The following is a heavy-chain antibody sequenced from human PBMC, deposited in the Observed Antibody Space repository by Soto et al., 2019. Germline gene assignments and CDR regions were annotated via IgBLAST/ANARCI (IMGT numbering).Heavy chain of an antibody. CDR1: GFTFSSYG. CDR2: ISYDGSNK. J-gene: IGHJ6*02. V-gene: IGHV3-30*18. D-gene: IGHD1-26*01. CDR3: AKDVVVGATTGLGDYYYYYGMDV. Sequence: QVQLVESGGGVVQPGRSLRLSCAASGFTFSSYGMHWVRQAPGKGLEWVAVISYDGSNKYYADSVKGRFTISRDNSKNTLYLHMNSLRAEDTAVYYCAKDVVVGATTGLGDYYYYYGMDVWGQGTTVTVS.